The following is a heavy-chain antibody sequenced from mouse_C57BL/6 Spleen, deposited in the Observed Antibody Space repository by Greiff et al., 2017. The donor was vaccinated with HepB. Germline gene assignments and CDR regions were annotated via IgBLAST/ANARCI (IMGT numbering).Heavy chain of an antibody. CDR1: GYTFTDYN. CDR3: ARGRSTTGGDAMDY. Sequence: VQLQQSGPELVKPGASVKIPCKASGYTFTDYNMDWVKQSHGKSLEWIGDINPNNGGTIYNQKFKGKATLTVDKSSSTAYMELRSLTSEDSAVYYCARGRSTTGGDAMDYWGQGTSVTVSS. J-gene: IGHJ4*01. CDR2: INPNNGGT. V-gene: IGHV1-18*01. D-gene: IGHD1-1*01.